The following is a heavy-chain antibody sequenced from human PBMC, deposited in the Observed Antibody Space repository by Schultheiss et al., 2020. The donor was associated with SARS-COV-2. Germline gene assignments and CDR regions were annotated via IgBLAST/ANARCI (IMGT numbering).Heavy chain of an antibody. CDR2: ISSSSTTI. Sequence: GESLKISCAVSGFTFSSYAMHWVRQAPGKGLEWVSYISSSSTTIYYADSVKGRFTISRDNSKNALYLQMNSLRAEDTAVYYCARGDAEAYYYYYLDVWGKGTTVTVSS. CDR1: GFTFSSYA. V-gene: IGHV3-48*01. CDR3: ARGDAEAYYYYYLDV. J-gene: IGHJ6*03.